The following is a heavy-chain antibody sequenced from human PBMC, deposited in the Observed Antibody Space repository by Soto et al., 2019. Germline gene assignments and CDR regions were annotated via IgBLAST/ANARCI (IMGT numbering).Heavy chain of an antibody. J-gene: IGHJ5*02. CDR3: ASGMRIAAQGWSDP. CDR2: IYYSGST. CDR1: GGSISSGGYY. V-gene: IGHV4-31*03. D-gene: IGHD6-6*01. Sequence: SETLSLTCTVSGGSISSGGYYWSWIRQHPGKGLEWIGYIYYSGSTYYNPSLKSRVTISVDTSKNQFSLKLSSVTAADTAVYYCASGMRIAAQGWSDPWGQGTLVTVSS.